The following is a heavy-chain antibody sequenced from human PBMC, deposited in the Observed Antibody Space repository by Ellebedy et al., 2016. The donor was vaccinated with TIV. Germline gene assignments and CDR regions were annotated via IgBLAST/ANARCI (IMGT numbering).Heavy chain of an antibody. J-gene: IGHJ5*02. CDR1: GYIVTNHA. V-gene: IGHV1-3*01. Sequence: AASVKVSCKASGYIVTNHAIHWVRQAPGQSFEWMGWIYPANGDTKYSQQFQGRVTFTSDTSASTAYMELSSLRSEDTAVYYCARDKPEGDNWFDTWGQGTLVTVSS. CDR2: IYPANGDT. D-gene: IGHD1-26*01. CDR3: ARDKPEGDNWFDT.